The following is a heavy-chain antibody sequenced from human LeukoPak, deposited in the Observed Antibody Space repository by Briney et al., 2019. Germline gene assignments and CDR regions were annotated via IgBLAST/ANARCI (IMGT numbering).Heavy chain of an antibody. CDR2: ISGSGGST. CDR3: SKRKSGSSLLASQF. J-gene: IGHJ4*01. D-gene: IGHD2-15*01. CDR1: GFTFSSYA. V-gene: IGHV3-23*01. Sequence: GGSLRLSCAASGFTFSSYAMSWVRQAPGKGLEWVSAISGSGGSTYYANSVKGRFTISRDDSKDMLYLQLNSLRADDTAVYHWSKRKSGSSLLASQFRGQGNL.